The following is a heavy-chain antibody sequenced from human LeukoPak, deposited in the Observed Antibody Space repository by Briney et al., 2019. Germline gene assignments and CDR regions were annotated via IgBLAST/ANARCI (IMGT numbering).Heavy chain of an antibody. CDR3: AREVYYYDSSGYEPYYYGMDV. CDR1: GYTFTSYG. V-gene: IGHV1-18*01. CDR2: ISAYNGNT. J-gene: IGHJ6*02. D-gene: IGHD3-22*01. Sequence: ASVKVSFKASGYTFTSYGISWVRQAPGQGLEWMGWISAYNGNTNYAQKLQGRVTMTTDTSTSTAYMELRSLRSDDTAVYYCAREVYYYDSSGYEPYYYGMDVWGQGTTVTVSS.